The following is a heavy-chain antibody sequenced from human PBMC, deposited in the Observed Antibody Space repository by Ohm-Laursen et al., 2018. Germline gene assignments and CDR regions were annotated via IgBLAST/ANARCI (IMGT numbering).Heavy chain of an antibody. CDR1: GYSFTNYW. V-gene: IGHV5-51*01. D-gene: IGHD2-2*01. Sequence: GASLKISCKGSGYSFTNYWIGWVRQMPGKGLEWMGIIYPGDSATRYNPSSQGQITISVDKSISTAYLQWSSLKTSDTAIYYCTRTVGSSAGAFDYWGQGTLVSVSS. CDR2: IYPGDSAT. J-gene: IGHJ4*02. CDR3: TRTVGSSAGAFDY.